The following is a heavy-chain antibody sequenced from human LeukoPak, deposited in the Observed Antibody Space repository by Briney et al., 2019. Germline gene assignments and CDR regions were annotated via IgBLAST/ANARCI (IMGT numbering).Heavy chain of an antibody. V-gene: IGHV4-34*01. CDR1: GGSFSGYY. Sequence: KPSETLSLTCAVYGGSFSGYYRSWIRQPPGKGLEWIGEINHSGSTNYNPSLKSRVTISVDTSKNQFSLQLNSVTPEDTAVYYCAREVDSGSPNWFDPWGQGILVTVSS. CDR2: INHSGST. CDR3: AREVDSGSPNWFDP. D-gene: IGHD1-26*01. J-gene: IGHJ5*02.